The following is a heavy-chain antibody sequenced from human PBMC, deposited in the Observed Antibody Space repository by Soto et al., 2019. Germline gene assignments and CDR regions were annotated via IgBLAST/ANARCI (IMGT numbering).Heavy chain of an antibody. CDR2: IKSKINGGTT. J-gene: IGHJ4*02. V-gene: IGHV3-15*01. CDR1: GFIFSNAW. Sequence: EVQVVESGGGLVRPGGSLRLSCAASGFIFSNAWMSWVRQAPGKGLEWVGRIKSKINGGTTDYAAPVRGRFSISRDDSKDTLFLQKNSLKNEDTAGYYCTPDDPINRYWGQGTLVTVSS. CDR3: TPDDPINRY.